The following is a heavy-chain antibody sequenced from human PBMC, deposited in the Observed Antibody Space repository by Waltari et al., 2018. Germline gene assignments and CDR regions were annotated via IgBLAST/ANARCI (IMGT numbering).Heavy chain of an antibody. CDR2: INAGNGNT. CDR1: GFTFKTYP. V-gene: IGHV1-3*01. CDR3: ARDGGYYYMDV. J-gene: IGHJ6*03. Sequence: QVQLVQSGAEVKKPGASVTVSCTASGFTFKTYPFHWVRQAPGQRLEWMGWINAGNGNTKYSQKFQARVTFTRDTSASTAYMELSSLTSEDTAVYYCARDGGYYYMDVWGTGTTVTVSS.